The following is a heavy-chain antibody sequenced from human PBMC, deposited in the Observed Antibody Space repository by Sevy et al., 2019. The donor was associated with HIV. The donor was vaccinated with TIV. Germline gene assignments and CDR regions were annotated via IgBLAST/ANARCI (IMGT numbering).Heavy chain of an antibody. Sequence: SETLSLTCTVSGGSISSYYWSWIRQPPGKGLEWIGYIYYSGSTNYNPSLKSRVTISVDTSKNQFSLKLSSVTAADTAVYYCARCARYYDSSGSALYYYYGMDVWGQGTTVTVSS. D-gene: IGHD3-22*01. J-gene: IGHJ6*02. V-gene: IGHV4-59*01. CDR3: ARCARYYDSSGSALYYYYGMDV. CDR2: IYYSGST. CDR1: GGSISSYY.